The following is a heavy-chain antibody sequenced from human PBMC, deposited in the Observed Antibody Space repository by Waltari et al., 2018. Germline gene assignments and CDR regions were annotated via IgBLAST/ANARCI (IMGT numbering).Heavy chain of an antibody. CDR3: ANDYGGNSGRWFDP. CDR2: IYYSGST. J-gene: IGHJ5*02. CDR1: GGSISSSSYY. D-gene: IGHD4-17*01. Sequence: QLQLPESGPGLVKPSETLSLTCTVSGGSISSSSYYWGWIRQPPGKGLEWLGSIYYSGSTYYNPSLKSRVTISVDTSKNQFSLKLSSVTAADTAVYYCANDYGGNSGRWFDPWGQGTLVTVSS. V-gene: IGHV4-39*01.